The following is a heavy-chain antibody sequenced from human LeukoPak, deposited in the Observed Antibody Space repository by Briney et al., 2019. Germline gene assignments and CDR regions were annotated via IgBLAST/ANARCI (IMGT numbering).Heavy chain of an antibody. V-gene: IGHV4-30-4*01. Sequence: SQTLSLTCAVSGGSISSGDYYWSWIRQPPGKGLEWIGYIYYSGSTSYNPSLKSRLTISVDTSKNQFSLKLSSVTAADTAVYYCALFPGEGDPFDIWGQGTMVTVSS. D-gene: IGHD3-16*01. CDR2: IYYSGST. J-gene: IGHJ3*02. CDR3: ALFPGEGDPFDI. CDR1: GGSISSGDYY.